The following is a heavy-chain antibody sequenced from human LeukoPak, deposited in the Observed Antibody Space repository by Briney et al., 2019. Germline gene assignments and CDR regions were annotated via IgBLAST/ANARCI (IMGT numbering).Heavy chain of an antibody. D-gene: IGHD3-16*02. CDR1: GYSISDGGYF. J-gene: IGHJ6*02. CDR2: MYYRGAT. V-gene: IGHV4-31*03. Sequence: SETLSLTCTVSGYSISDGGYFWSWVRQHPGKGLEWIGYMYYRGATNYNPSLKSRVTISVDTSKNQFSLKLSSVTAADTAVYYCARDKAAGLSGSYRSYYYYYGMDVWGQGTTVTVSS. CDR3: ARDKAAGLSGSYRSYYYYYGMDV.